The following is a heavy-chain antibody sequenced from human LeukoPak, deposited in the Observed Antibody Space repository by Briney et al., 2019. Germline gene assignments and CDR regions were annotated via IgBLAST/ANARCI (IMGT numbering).Heavy chain of an antibody. CDR3: AKGSRGGSWLFDY. D-gene: IGHD6-13*01. V-gene: IGHV3-23*01. CDR2: ISGSGGST. Sequence: GGSLRLSCAASGFTFNSYALSWVRQGPGKGLERVSGISGSGGSTFYADSVKGRFTISRDNSKSTLYLQMNSLRAEDTAVYYCAKGSRGGSWLFDYWGQGTLVTVSS. CDR1: GFTFNSYA. J-gene: IGHJ4*02.